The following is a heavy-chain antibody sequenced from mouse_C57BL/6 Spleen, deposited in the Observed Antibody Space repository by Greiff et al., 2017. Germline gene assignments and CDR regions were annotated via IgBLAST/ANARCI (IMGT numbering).Heavy chain of an antibody. V-gene: IGHV1-18*01. Sequence: VQLQQSGPELVKPGASVKIPCKASGYTFTDYNMDWVKQSHGKSLEWIGDINPNNGGTIYNQKFKGKATLTVDKSSSIAYMELRSLTSEDTAVYYCARRDGRGDWYFDVWGTGTTVTVSS. CDR1: GYTFTDYN. J-gene: IGHJ1*03. CDR2: INPNNGGT. D-gene: IGHD1-1*01. CDR3: ARRDGRGDWYFDV.